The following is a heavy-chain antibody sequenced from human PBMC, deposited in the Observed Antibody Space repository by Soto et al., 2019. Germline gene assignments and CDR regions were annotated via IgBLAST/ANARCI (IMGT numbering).Heavy chain of an antibody. J-gene: IGHJ3*01. D-gene: IGHD3-22*01. V-gene: IGHV3-23*01. CDR2: ISTSGGNT. CDR1: GYDLGIYA. Sequence: GGSLRLSCVASGYDLGIYAVXGVRQVPGKGLEWVSAISTSGGNTYYADSVKGRFIISRDNSKNMLYLEMNSLTAEDTALYYCARRAYYFDGTGSHGFDVWGQGTRVTVSS. CDR3: ARRAYYFDGTGSHGFDV.